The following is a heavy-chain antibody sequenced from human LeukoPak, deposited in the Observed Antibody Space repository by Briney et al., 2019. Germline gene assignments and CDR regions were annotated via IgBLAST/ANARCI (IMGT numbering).Heavy chain of an antibody. J-gene: IGHJ4*02. D-gene: IGHD5-24*01. CDR2: IYYSGST. CDR1: GGSISSSSYY. CDR3: ARHLDDRWLQWGYYFDY. Sequence: PSETLSLTCTVSGGSISSSSYYWGWIRQPPGKGLEWIGSIYYSGSTYYNPSLKSRVTISVDTSKNQFSLKLSSVTAADTAVYYCARHLDDRWLQWGYYFDYWGQGTLVTVSS. V-gene: IGHV4-39*01.